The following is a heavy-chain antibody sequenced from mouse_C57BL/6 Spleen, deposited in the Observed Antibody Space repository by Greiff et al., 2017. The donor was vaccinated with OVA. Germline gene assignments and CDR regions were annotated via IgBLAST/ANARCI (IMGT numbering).Heavy chain of an antibody. D-gene: IGHD1-1*01. CDR1: GYSITSGYY. CDR3: ARDPLLSYYFDY. J-gene: IGHJ2*01. Sequence: EVKLQESGPGLVKPSQSLSLTCSVTGYSITSGYYWNWIRQFPGNKLEWMGYISYDGSNNYNPSLKNRISITRDTSKNQFFLKLNSVTTEDTATYYCARDPLLSYYFDYWGQGTTLTVSS. V-gene: IGHV3-6*01. CDR2: ISYDGSN.